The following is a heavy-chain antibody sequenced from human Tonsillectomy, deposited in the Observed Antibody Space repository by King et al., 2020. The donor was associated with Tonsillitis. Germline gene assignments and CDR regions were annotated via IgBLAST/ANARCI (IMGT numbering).Heavy chain of an antibody. CDR2: ITDSGSKT. Sequence: VQLVESGGAWVQPGGSLRLSCAASGFAFSSYAMSWVRQAPGKVPEWVSAITDSGSKTYYADSVEGRLTISRDNSKNTLYLQMNSLRAEDTAIYYCARGSWGVGPYYGMDVWGRGTTVTVSS. V-gene: IGHV3-23*04. J-gene: IGHJ6*02. CDR1: GFAFSSYA. CDR3: ARGSWGVGPYYGMDV. D-gene: IGHD1-26*01.